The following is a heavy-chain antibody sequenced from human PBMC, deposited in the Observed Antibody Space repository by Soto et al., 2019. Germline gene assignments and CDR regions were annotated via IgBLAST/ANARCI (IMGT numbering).Heavy chain of an antibody. Sequence: SVKLSCKASGGTFSSYAISWVRQAPGQCLEWMGGIIPIFGTANYAQKFQGIVTITADKSTSTAYMELSSLRSEDTAVYYCARDLSIAAQWYAFDIWGQGQMVTVS. CDR2: IIPIFGTA. D-gene: IGHD6-6*01. CDR3: ARDLSIAAQWYAFDI. J-gene: IGHJ3*02. CDR1: GGTFSSYA. V-gene: IGHV1-69*06.